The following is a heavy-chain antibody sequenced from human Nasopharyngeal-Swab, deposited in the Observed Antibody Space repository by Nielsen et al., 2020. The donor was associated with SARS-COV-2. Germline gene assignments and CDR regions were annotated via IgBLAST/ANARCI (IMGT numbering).Heavy chain of an antibody. CDR1: GGSISSSSYY. J-gene: IGHJ4*02. D-gene: IGHD3-10*01. Sequence: SETLSLTCTVSGGSISSSSYYWGWIRQPPGKGLEWIGSIYYSGSTYYNPSLKSRVTISADTSKNQFSLKLSSVTAADTAVYYCASSWGGLRQFDYWGQGTLVTVSS. CDR3: ASSWGGLRQFDY. CDR2: IYYSGST. V-gene: IGHV4-39*07.